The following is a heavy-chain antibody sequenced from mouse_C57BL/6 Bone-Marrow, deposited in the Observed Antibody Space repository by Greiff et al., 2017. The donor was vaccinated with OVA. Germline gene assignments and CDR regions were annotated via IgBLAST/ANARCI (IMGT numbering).Heavy chain of an antibody. J-gene: IGHJ4*01. CDR3: ARSYPPYYAMDY. CDR2: INPNNGGT. V-gene: IGHV1-18*01. Sequence: VQLKESGPELVKPGASVKIPCKASGYTFTDYNMDWVKQSHGKSLEWIGDINPNNGGTIYNQKFKGKATLTVDKSSSTAYMELRSLTSEDTAVYYCARSYPPYYAMDYWGQGTSVTVSS. CDR1: GYTFTDYN.